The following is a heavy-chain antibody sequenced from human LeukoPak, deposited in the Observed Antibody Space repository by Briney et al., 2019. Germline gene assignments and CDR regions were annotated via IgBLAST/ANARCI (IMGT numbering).Heavy chain of an antibody. CDR2: IYYSGST. V-gene: IGHV4-59*01. D-gene: IGHD1-26*01. CDR1: GGSISSYY. CDR3: ARVGGSYLLYFDY. J-gene: IGHJ4*02. Sequence: SETLSLTCTVSGGSISSYYWSWIRQPPGKGLEWMGYIYYSGSTNYNPSLKSRVTISVDTSKNQFSLKLSAVTAADTAVYYCARVGGSYLLYFDYWGQGTLVTVSS.